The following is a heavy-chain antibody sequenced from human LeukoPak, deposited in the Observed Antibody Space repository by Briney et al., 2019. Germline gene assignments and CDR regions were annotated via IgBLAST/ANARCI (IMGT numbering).Heavy chain of an antibody. CDR3: ARVSYDFWSGYYNYYFDY. Sequence: SETLSLTCTVSGGSISSHYRSWIRQPPGKGLEWIGYIYYSGSTNYNPSLKSRVTISVDTSKNQFSLKLSSVTAADTAVYYCARVSYDFWSGYYNYYFDYWGQGTLVTVSS. V-gene: IGHV4-59*11. CDR2: IYYSGST. J-gene: IGHJ4*02. D-gene: IGHD3-3*01. CDR1: GGSISSHY.